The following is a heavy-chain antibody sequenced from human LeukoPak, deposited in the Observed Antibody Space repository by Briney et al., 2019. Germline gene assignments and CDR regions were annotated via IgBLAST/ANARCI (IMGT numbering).Heavy chain of an antibody. CDR3: ARDYSGGLDY. CDR2: ISYDGSNK. D-gene: IGHD2-15*01. Sequence: GGSLRLSCAASGFTFSTHVMHWVRQAPSKGLEWVAIISYDGSNKYYGDSVKGRITISRDNSKNTLFLQLNSLRAEDTAVYYCARDYSGGLDYWGQGTLVTVSS. V-gene: IGHV3-30-3*01. J-gene: IGHJ4*02. CDR1: GFTFSTHV.